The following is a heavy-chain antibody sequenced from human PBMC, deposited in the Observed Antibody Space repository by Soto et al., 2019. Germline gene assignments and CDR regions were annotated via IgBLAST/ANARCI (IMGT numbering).Heavy chain of an antibody. CDR3: ARIPAGGYLNWFDP. CDR2: ISSSSSTI. D-gene: IGHD3-22*01. CDR1: GFTFSSYS. J-gene: IGHJ5*02. V-gene: IGHV3-48*02. Sequence: PGGSLRLSCAASGFTFSSYSMNWVRQAPGKGLEWVSYISSSSSTIYYADSVKGRFTISRDNAKNSLYLQMNSLRDEDTAVYYCARIPAGGYLNWFDPWGQGTLVTVSS.